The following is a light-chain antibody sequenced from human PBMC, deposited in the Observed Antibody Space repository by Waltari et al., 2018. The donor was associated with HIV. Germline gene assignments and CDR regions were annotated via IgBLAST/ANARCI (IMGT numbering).Light chain of an antibody. V-gene: IGLV2-14*01. Sequence: QSALTQPASVSGSPGQSITISCTGTSSDVGGYNYVSWYQQHPGNAPKLMIYEVSNRPSGVATRFSGSKSGNTDSLTISGLQAEDESNYYCSSYTSSDTVVFGGGTKLTVL. CDR3: SSYTSSDTVV. CDR1: SSDVGGYNY. J-gene: IGLJ2*01. CDR2: EVS.